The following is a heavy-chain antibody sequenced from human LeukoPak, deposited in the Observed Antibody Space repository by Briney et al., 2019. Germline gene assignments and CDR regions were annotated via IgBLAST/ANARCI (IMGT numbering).Heavy chain of an antibody. CDR3: ARHWGYYYMDV. D-gene: IGHD3-16*01. Sequence: SETLSLSCTVSGYAISTDYNCGLIRPSPREGLGWIWSNYHSGKTYYTPPLTRRVTISVDTSKSTFSLKISTLTAADTAVHCCARHWGYYYMDVWGKGTTVTIT. V-gene: IGHV4-38-2*02. J-gene: IGHJ6*03. CDR2: NYHSGKT. CDR1: GYAISTDYN.